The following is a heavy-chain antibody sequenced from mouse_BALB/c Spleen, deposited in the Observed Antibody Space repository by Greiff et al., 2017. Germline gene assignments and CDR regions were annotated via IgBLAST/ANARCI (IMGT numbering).Heavy chain of an antibody. V-gene: IGHV1-87*01. CDR3: ARKTTVVPNWYFDV. CDR1: GYTFTSYW. D-gene: IGHD1-1*01. J-gene: IGHJ1*01. CDR2: IYPGDGDT. Sequence: QVQLQQSGAELARPGASVKLSCKASGYTFTSYWMQWVKQRPGQGLEWIGAIYPGDGDTRYTQKFKGKATLTADKSSSTAYMQLSSLASEDSAVYYCARKTTVVPNWYFDVWGAGTTVTVSS.